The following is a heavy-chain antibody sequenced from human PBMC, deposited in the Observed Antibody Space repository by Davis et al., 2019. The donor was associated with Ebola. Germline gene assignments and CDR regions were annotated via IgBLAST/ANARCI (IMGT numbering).Heavy chain of an antibody. CDR2: IYHSGST. V-gene: IGHV4-38-2*02. Sequence: PSETLSLTCTVSGYSISSGYYWGWIRQPPGKGLEWIGSIYHSGSTYYNPSLKSRVTISVDTSKNQFSLKLSSVTAADTAVYYCARDRRVSSSSYYGMDVWGQGTTVTVSS. D-gene: IGHD6-6*01. CDR1: GYSISSGYY. J-gene: IGHJ6*02. CDR3: ARDRRVSSSSYYGMDV.